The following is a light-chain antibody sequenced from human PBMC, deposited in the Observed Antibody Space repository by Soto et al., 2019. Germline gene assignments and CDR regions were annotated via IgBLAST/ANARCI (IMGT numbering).Light chain of an antibody. CDR2: QVS. J-gene: IGKJ1*01. CDR3: IQFSHFPRT. CDR1: QSLVYSDGNTY. Sequence: VLTPTPLSSPVTLGQPASISCRSSQSLVYSDGNTYLSWLQQRPGQPPRLLIYQVSNRFSGVPDRFSGSGAGTDFTLKISRVEAEDVGVYSWIQFSHFPRTFGQGTKVEIK. V-gene: IGKV2-24*01.